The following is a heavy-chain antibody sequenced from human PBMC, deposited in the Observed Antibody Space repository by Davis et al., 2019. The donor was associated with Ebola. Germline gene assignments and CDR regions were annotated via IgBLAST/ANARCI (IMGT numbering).Heavy chain of an antibody. D-gene: IGHD3-22*01. Sequence: MPSETLSLTCTVSGVSVSSGSYYWSWLRQPPGKGLEWIGYIYYSGSTNYNPSLKSRVTISVDTSKNQFSLKLSSVTAADTAVYYCAREKYYYDSSGYHRGAFDIWGQGTMVTVSS. V-gene: IGHV4-61*01. CDR3: AREKYYYDSSGYHRGAFDI. CDR2: IYYSGST. CDR1: GVSVSSGSYY. J-gene: IGHJ3*02.